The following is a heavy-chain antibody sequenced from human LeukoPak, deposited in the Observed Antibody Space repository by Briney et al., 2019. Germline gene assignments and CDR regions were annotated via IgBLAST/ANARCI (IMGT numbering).Heavy chain of an antibody. Sequence: SETLSLTCTVSGGSISNYYWSWIRHPAGKGLEWIGRVSTSGATNYNPSLKSRVTMSTDTSKNQFPLSLRSMTAADTAVYYCASLFFDTSGYVDQWGQGTLVTVSS. CDR2: VSTSGAT. D-gene: IGHD3-22*01. V-gene: IGHV4-4*07. CDR3: ASLFFDTSGYVDQ. J-gene: IGHJ5*02. CDR1: GGSISNYY.